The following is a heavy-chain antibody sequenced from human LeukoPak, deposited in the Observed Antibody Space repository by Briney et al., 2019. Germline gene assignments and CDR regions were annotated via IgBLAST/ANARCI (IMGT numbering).Heavy chain of an antibody. Sequence: SETLCLTCTISGDSLGTYYWTWIRQPPGKGLEWIGYIYLGVSTNYNPSLKSRVTLSVDTSKNQFSLRLTSLTTADTATYYCARWALKGYYADVWGTGTTVIVSS. V-gene: IGHV4-4*09. CDR1: GDSLGTYY. CDR2: IYLGVST. D-gene: IGHD2-2*01. CDR3: ARWALKGYYADV. J-gene: IGHJ6*04.